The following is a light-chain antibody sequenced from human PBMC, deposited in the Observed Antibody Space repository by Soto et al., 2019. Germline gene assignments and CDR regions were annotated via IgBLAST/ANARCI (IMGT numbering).Light chain of an antibody. CDR2: GAS. J-gene: IGKJ2*01. V-gene: IGKV3-20*01. CDR3: QQYGTSPYT. Sequence: EIVLTQSPGTLSLSPGDRATLSCRASQSLSSSYLAWYQQKPGQAPRLLIYGASSRATGIPDRFSGSGSGTDFTLTISRLEPEDVAVYYCQQYGTSPYTCGQGTKLEIK. CDR1: QSLSSSY.